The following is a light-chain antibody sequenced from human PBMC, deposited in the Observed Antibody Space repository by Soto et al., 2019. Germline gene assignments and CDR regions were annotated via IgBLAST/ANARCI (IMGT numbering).Light chain of an antibody. CDR3: CSYAGTYTVI. Sequence: QSALTQPRSVSGSPGQSVTISCTGTSSDVGGYNYVSWYQQHPGKAPKLMIYDVSQRPSGVPDRFSGSKSGNTASLTISGLQADDDADYYCCSYAGTYTVIFGGGTKVTVL. CDR1: SSDVGGYNY. CDR2: DVS. V-gene: IGLV2-11*01. J-gene: IGLJ2*01.